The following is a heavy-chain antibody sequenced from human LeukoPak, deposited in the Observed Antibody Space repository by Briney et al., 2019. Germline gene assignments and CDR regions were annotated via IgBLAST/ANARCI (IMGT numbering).Heavy chain of an antibody. CDR1: GGTFSSYA. CDR2: IIPILGIA. V-gene: IGHV1-69*04. CDR3: ASPSSLAATYYYYDGMDV. D-gene: IGHD2-15*01. Sequence: SVKVSCKASGGTFSSYAISWVRQAPGQGLEWMGRIIPILGIANYAQKFQGRVTITADKSTSTAYMELSSLRSEDTAVYYCASPSSLAATYYYYDGMDVWGQGTTVTVSS. J-gene: IGHJ6*02.